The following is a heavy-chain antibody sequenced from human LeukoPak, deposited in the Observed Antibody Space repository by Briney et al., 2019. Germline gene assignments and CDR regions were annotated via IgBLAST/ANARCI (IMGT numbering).Heavy chain of an antibody. CDR3: ARGVSELRKFDY. Sequence: GGSLRLSCAASGFTFSSYWMHWVRQAPGKGLVWVSRIKSDGSSTSYADSVKGRFTISRDNAKNSLYLQMNSLRAEDTAVYYCARGVSELRKFDYWGQGTLVTVSS. V-gene: IGHV3-74*01. D-gene: IGHD1-26*01. J-gene: IGHJ4*02. CDR2: IKSDGSST. CDR1: GFTFSSYW.